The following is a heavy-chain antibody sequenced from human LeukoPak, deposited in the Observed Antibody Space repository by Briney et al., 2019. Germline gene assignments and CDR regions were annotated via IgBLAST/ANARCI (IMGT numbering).Heavy chain of an antibody. D-gene: IGHD3-9*01. V-gene: IGHV4-30-4*01. J-gene: IGHJ4*02. CDR3: ASYDILTVYSYYFDY. CDR1: GGSISSGDYY. Sequence: SETLSFTCTVSGGSISSGDYYWSWIRQPPGKGLEWIGYIYYSGSTYYNPSLKSRVTISVDTSKNQFSLKLSSVTAADTAVYYCASYDILTVYSYYFDYWGQGTLVTVSS. CDR2: IYYSGST.